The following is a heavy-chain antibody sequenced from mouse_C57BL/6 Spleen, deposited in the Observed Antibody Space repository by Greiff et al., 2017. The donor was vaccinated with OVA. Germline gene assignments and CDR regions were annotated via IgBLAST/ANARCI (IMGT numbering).Heavy chain of an antibody. CDR1: GFTFSDYG. CDR3: ARQKTDYGAAMDY. CDR2: ISSGSSTI. V-gene: IGHV5-17*01. J-gene: IGHJ4*01. D-gene: IGHD2-4*01. Sequence: EVQVVESGGGLVKPGGSLKLSCAASGFTFSDYGMHWVRQAPEKGLEWVAYISSGSSTIYYADTVKGRFTISRDNAKNTLFLQMTSLRSEATAMYYCARQKTDYGAAMDYWGQGTSVTASS.